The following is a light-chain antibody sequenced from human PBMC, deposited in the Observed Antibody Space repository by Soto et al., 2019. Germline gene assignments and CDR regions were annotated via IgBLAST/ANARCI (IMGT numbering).Light chain of an antibody. J-gene: IGLJ2*01. V-gene: IGLV2-14*01. CDR1: SSDVGGYSY. Sequence: SALTQPASVSGSPGQSITISCTGTSSDVGGYSYVSWYQQHPGKAPKLMIYDVSNRPSGVSNRFSGYKSGNTASLTISGLQADDEADYYCTSYTSSSTLVFGGGTKLTVL. CDR3: TSYTSSSTLV. CDR2: DVS.